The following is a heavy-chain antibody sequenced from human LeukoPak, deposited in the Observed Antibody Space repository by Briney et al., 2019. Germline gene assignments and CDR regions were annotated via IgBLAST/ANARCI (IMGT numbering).Heavy chain of an antibody. V-gene: IGHV3-23*01. D-gene: IGHD2-2*01. Sequence: PGGSLRLSCAASGFTFSSYAMSWVRQAPGKGLEWVSAISGSGGSTYYADSVKGRFTISRDNSKNTLYLQMNSLRAEDTAVYYCAKDARLIVVVPAATATGYFDLWGRGTLVTVSS. CDR1: GFTFSSYA. CDR3: AKDARLIVVVPAATATGYFDL. CDR2: ISGSGGST. J-gene: IGHJ2*01.